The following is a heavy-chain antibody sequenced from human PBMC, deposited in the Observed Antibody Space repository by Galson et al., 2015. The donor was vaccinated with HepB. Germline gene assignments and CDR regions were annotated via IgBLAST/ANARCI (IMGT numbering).Heavy chain of an antibody. CDR1: GFTFNSYA. Sequence: SLRLSCAASGFTFNSYAMSWVRQAPGKGLGWVSALSGSGGSTYYADSVKGRFTISRDNSKNTLYLQMNSLRAEDTAVYYCAKGRYYDSSGYFVSGDYWGQGTLVTVSS. D-gene: IGHD3-22*01. V-gene: IGHV3-23*01. J-gene: IGHJ4*02. CDR2: LSGSGGST. CDR3: AKGRYYDSSGYFVSGDY.